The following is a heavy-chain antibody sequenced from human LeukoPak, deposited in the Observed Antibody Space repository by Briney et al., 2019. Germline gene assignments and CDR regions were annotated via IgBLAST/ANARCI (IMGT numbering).Heavy chain of an antibody. J-gene: IGHJ4*02. Sequence: SETLSLTCTVSGGSISSYYWSWIRQPPGRGLEWIGNIDYSGNIIHNPALKSRVTMSVDTSKNQFFLNLTSVGAADTAVYYCAREGKLTGYFGGLGFNYWGPGILVTVSS. CDR3: AREGKLTGYFGGLGFNY. CDR2: IDYSGNI. D-gene: IGHD6-19*01. V-gene: IGHV4-59*01. CDR1: GGSISSYY.